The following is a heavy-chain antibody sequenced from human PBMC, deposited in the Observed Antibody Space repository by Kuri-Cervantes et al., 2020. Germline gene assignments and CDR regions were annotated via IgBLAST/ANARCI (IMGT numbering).Heavy chain of an antibody. D-gene: IGHD6-19*01. J-gene: IGHJ4*02. Sequence: ASVKVSCKASGYTFTSYAVHWVRQAPGQRLEWMGWINAGNGNTKYSQKFQGRVTITRDTSASTAYMELSSLRSEDTAVYYCARVRYSSGWRPFDYWGQGTLVTVSS. V-gene: IGHV1-3*01. CDR1: GYTFTSYA. CDR2: INAGNGNT. CDR3: ARVRYSSGWRPFDY.